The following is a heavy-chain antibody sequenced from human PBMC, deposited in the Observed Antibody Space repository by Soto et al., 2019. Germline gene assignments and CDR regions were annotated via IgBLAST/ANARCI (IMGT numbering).Heavy chain of an antibody. CDR2: IYYSGTT. D-gene: IGHD1-26*01. J-gene: IGHJ4*02. V-gene: IGHV4-59*08. CDR1: GGTINHYD. CDR3: ARLGGSYAVPHFDY. Sequence: PSVTMCLTCTVSGGTINHYDWTWIRQPTGKGLEWMGYIYYSGTTTNYNPSLKSRVTLSVDTSKNQFSLKLSSVTAADTAVYYCARLGGSYAVPHFDYWGQGTLVTVSS.